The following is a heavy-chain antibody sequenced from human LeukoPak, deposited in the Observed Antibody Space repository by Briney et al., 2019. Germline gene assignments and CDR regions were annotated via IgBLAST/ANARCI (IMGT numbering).Heavy chain of an antibody. CDR2: ISSSGSTI. V-gene: IGHV3-48*03. CDR3: ARSRPYYYYGMDV. J-gene: IGHJ6*02. Sequence: PGRSLRLSCTASGFTFGDYAMSWVRQAPGKGLEWVSYISSSGSTIYYADSVKGRFTISRDDAKNSLYLQMNSLRAEDTAVYYCARSRPYYYYGMDVWGQGTTVTVS. CDR1: GFTFGDYA.